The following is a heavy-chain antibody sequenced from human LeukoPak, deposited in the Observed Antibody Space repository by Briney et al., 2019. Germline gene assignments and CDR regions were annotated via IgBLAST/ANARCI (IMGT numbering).Heavy chain of an antibody. J-gene: IGHJ4*02. Sequence: SETLSLTCTVSGDSITTYYWSWIRQPPGKGLEYIGYIYYSGVTNYQPSLKSRVTMSLDTSKNQFSLKVSSVTAADTAVYYCARAAQQLVNYFDFWGQGTLVTVSS. CDR1: GDSITTYY. CDR3: ARAAQQLVNYFDF. V-gene: IGHV4-59*01. D-gene: IGHD6-13*01. CDR2: IYYSGVT.